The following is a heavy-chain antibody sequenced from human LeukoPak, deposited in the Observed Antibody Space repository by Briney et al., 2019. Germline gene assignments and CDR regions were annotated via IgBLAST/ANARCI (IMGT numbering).Heavy chain of an antibody. CDR2: ISSSSSYI. Sequence: GGSLRLSCAASGFAVSSNYMNWVRQAPGKGLEWVSFISSSSSYIYYADSVKGRFTISRDNAKNSLNLQMNSLRAEDTAAYYCARGIMTPYYMDVWGKGTTVTVSS. J-gene: IGHJ6*03. D-gene: IGHD3-16*01. V-gene: IGHV3-21*01. CDR1: GFAVSSNY. CDR3: ARGIMTPYYMDV.